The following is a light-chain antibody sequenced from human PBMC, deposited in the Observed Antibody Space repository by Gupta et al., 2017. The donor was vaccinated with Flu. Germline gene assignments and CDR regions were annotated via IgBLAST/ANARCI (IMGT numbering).Light chain of an antibody. V-gene: IGKV3-15*01. J-gene: IGKJ1*01. CDR2: AAS. Sequence: PVTLSLAPGEKATLSCRASQSVSTKVAWYQQRPGQPPRRLIDAASTRATGVPARFSGSGSGAEFTLTIRSLQSEDFVLYYCQQYNDWPRTFGQGTKVEFK. CDR1: QSVSTK. CDR3: QQYNDWPRT.